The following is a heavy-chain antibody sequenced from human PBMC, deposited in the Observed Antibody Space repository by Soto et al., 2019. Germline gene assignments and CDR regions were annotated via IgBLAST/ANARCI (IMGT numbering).Heavy chain of an antibody. D-gene: IGHD2-21*02. Sequence: QVQLVQSGAEVKKPGSSVKVSCKASGGTFSSYTISWVRQAPGQRLEWMGRIIPILGIANYAQKFQGRVTITADKSTSPAYMELSSLRSEDTAVYYCARDDGLAYCGGDCYSWGQGTLVTVSS. V-gene: IGHV1-69*02. CDR1: GGTFSSYT. J-gene: IGHJ4*02. CDR3: ARDDGLAYCGGDCYS. CDR2: IIPILGIA.